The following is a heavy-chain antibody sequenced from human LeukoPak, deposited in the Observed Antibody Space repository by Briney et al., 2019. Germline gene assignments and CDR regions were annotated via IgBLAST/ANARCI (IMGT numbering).Heavy chain of an antibody. D-gene: IGHD2-2*01. J-gene: IGHJ4*02. Sequence: GGSLRLSCTTSGFTFSNYYMNWVRQAPGKGLEFVSSISSSSTYIYYADSVKGRFTISRDDAKNSLYLQMNSLRAEDTALYYCAKDGWGYCGSTSCHPDYWGQGTLVTVSS. CDR1: GFTFSNYY. CDR2: ISSSSTYI. CDR3: AKDGWGYCGSTSCHPDY. V-gene: IGHV3-21*01.